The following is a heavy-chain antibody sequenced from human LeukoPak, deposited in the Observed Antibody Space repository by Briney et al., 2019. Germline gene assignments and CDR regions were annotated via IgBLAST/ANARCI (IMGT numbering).Heavy chain of an antibody. J-gene: IGHJ5*02. CDR2: VYYSGST. V-gene: IGHV4-59*01. D-gene: IGHD5-18*01. Sequence: PSETLSLTCTVSGGSIRDNYWIWFRQSPGKGLEWIGYVYYSGSTNYNPSLKSRVKISVDMSKNQFSLKLSSVTAADTAVYYCAKIMCENSHGPRVCWFDPWGKGTLVTVTS. CDR3: AKIMCENSHGPRVCWFDP. CDR1: GGSIRDNY.